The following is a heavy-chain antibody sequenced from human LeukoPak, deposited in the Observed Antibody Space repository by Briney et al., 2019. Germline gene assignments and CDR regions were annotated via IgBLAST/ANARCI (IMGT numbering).Heavy chain of an antibody. V-gene: IGHV1-69*05. Sequence: GASVKVSCKASGGTFSSYAISWVRQAPGQGLEWMGGIIPIFGTANYAQKFQGRVTITTDESTSTAYMELSSLRSEDTAVYYCARDGATREVYYYYYMDVWGKGTTVTVSS. J-gene: IGHJ6*03. CDR3: ARDGATREVYYYYYMDV. CDR2: IIPIFGTA. CDR1: GGTFSSYA. D-gene: IGHD5-12*01.